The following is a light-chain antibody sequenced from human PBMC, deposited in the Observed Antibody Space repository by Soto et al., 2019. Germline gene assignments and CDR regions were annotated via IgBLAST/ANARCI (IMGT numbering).Light chain of an antibody. CDR2: DAS. CDR3: QQRSDWLT. Sequence: EIVLTQSPATLSLSPGERATLSCRASQSVRSYLAWYQQKPGQAPRLLIYDASNRATGIPARFSGSGSGTDFTLTISSLEPEAFAVYYCQQRSDWLTFGGGTKVEIQ. V-gene: IGKV3-11*01. CDR1: QSVRSY. J-gene: IGKJ4*01.